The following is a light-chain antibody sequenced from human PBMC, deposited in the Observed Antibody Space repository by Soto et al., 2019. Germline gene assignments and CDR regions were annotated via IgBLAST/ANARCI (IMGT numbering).Light chain of an antibody. J-gene: IGKJ4*01. CDR2: DAS. V-gene: IGKV3-15*01. CDR1: QSISSN. CDR3: QQYNNWPLT. Sequence: EIVLAQSPSTVSVSHGERATLSCGASQSISSNLARFQQKPGQAPRLLIYDASTMATGFPARFSGSGSGTEFTLTISSLQSEDFAVYYCQQYNNWPLTFGGGTKVDIK.